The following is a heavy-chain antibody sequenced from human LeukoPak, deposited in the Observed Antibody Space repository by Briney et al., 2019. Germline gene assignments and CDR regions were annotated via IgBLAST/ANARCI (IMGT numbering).Heavy chain of an antibody. J-gene: IGHJ4*02. V-gene: IGHV3-21*01. Sequence: GGSLRLSCAASGFTFSTYSMNWLRLAPGKGLEWVSSISPDSNYKYYADSVKGRFTISRDNAKNSLFLQMNSLRAEDTAVYYCAPPVSFDSWGQGTLVTVSS. CDR1: GFTFSTYS. CDR2: ISPDSNYK. CDR3: APPVSFDS.